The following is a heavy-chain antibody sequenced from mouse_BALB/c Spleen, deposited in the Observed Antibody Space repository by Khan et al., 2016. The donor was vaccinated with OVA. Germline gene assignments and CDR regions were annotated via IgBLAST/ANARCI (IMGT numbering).Heavy chain of an antibody. D-gene: IGHD2-2*01. CDR3: TRHGFVAWFTY. CDR1: GYSFTNYY. CDR2: IDPFSGGT. Sequence: VQLQQSGPELMKPGASVKISCKASGYSFTNYYIHWVIQSHGKSLEWIGYIDPFSGGTTYNQKFKGKATLTVDKSSSTAYIHLSNLTSEDSTVYYCTRHGFVAWFTYWGQGTLVTVSA. J-gene: IGHJ3*01. V-gene: IGHV1S135*01.